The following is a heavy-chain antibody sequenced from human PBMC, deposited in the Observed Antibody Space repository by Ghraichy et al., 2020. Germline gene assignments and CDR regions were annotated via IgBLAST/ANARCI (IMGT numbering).Heavy chain of an antibody. CDR1: GGSISSSSYY. CDR3: ASGSIVVVPAALVAFDI. CDR2: IYYSGST. V-gene: IGHV4-39*01. D-gene: IGHD2-2*01. Sequence: SETLSLTCTVSGGSISSSSYYWGWIRQPPGKGLEWIGSIYYSGSTYYNPSLKSRVTISVDTSKNQFSLKLSSVTAADTAVYYCASGSIVVVPAALVAFDIWGQGTMVTVSS. J-gene: IGHJ3*02.